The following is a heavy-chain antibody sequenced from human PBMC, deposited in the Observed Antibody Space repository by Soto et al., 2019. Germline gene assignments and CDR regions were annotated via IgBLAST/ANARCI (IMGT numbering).Heavy chain of an antibody. CDR3: VKDWTGKNCPCMDV. D-gene: IGHD1-1*01. CDR1: GFTFSNYA. V-gene: IGHV3-23*05. CDR2: IDSRDGKT. Sequence: EVQLLESGGDLVQPGGSLRVSCAASGFTFSNYAMSWVRQAPGQGLEWVSTIDSRDGKTYYADSVKGRFTISRDNSKSTVYLEMNSLRAEDTALYYCVKDWTGKNCPCMDVWGQGITVTVSS. J-gene: IGHJ6*01.